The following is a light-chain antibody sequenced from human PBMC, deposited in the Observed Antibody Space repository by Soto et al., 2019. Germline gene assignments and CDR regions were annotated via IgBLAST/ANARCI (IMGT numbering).Light chain of an antibody. V-gene: IGLV2-14*02. Sequence: QSVLTQPASVSGSPGQSITISCTGTSSDVGNYDLVSWFQHHPGKAPQLIIYEVSNRPSGVSNRFSGSKSGNTASLTISGLQAEDETDYYCFSYTSSGTYVFGTGTKLTVL. CDR1: SSDVGNYDL. J-gene: IGLJ1*01. CDR3: FSYTSSGTYV. CDR2: EVS.